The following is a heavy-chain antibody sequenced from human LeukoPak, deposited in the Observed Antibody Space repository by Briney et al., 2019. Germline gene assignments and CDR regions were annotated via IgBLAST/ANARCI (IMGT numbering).Heavy chain of an antibody. V-gene: IGHV4-39*01. D-gene: IGHD3-10*01. Sequence: SETLSLTCTVSGGSISSSSYYWGWIRQPPGKGLEWIGSIYYSGSTYYNPSLKSRVTISVDTSKNQFSLKLSSVTAADTAVYYCARAVGGYYGMDVWGQGTTVTVSS. CDR2: IYYSGST. J-gene: IGHJ6*02. CDR3: ARAVGGYYGMDV. CDR1: GGSISSSSYY.